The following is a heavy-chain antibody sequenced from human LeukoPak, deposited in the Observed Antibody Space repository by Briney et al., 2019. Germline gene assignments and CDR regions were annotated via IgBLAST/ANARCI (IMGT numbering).Heavy chain of an antibody. Sequence: SETLSLTCTVSGGSISSYYWSWIRQPPGKGLEWIGYIYYSGSTNYNPSLKSRVTISLDTSKNQFSLNLNSVTAADTAVYYRARRVAIAVAGTDSYYYYYYMDVWGKGTTVTISS. CDR2: IYYSGST. J-gene: IGHJ6*03. CDR3: ARRVAIAVAGTDSYYYYYYMDV. V-gene: IGHV4-59*01. D-gene: IGHD6-19*01. CDR1: GGSISSYY.